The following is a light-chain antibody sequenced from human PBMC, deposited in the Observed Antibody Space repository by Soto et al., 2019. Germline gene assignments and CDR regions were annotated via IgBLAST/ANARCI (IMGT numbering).Light chain of an antibody. CDR1: QSAGSY. CDR2: DTS. Sequence: EIVLTQSPATLSLSPGEGATLSCRASQSAGSYLAWYQQKPGQAPRLLIYDTSNRATGIPARFSGSGSRTDFTLTISSLEPEDSTVYYCKQRSDSLTFGGRTKVEIK. V-gene: IGKV3-11*01. CDR3: KQRSDSLT. J-gene: IGKJ4*01.